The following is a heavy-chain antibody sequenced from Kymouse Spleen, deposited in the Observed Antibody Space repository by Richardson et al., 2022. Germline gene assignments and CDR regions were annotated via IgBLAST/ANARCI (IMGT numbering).Heavy chain of an antibody. V-gene: IGHV3-33*01. CDR2: IWYDGSNK. Sequence: QVQLVESGGGVVQPGRSLRLSCAASGFTFSSYGMHWVRQAPGKGLEWVAVIWYDGSNKYYADSVKGRFTISRDNSKNTLYLQMNSLRAEDTAVYYCARSTSCCSFYYYYYYGMDVWGQGTTVTVSS. CDR3: ARSTSCCSFYYYYYYGMDV. J-gene: IGHJ6*02. D-gene: IGHD2-2*02. CDR1: GFTFSSYG.